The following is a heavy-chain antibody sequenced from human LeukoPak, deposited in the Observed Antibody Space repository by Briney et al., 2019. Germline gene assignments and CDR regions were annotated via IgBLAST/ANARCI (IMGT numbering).Heavy chain of an antibody. D-gene: IGHD1-26*01. CDR1: GYTFTSYY. V-gene: IGHV1-46*01. Sequence: ASVKVSCKASGYTFTSYYMHWVRQAPGQGLEWMGIINPSGGSTSYAQKFQGRVTMTRDTSTSTVYMELRSLRSDDTAVYYCARGTGDTTGFDYWGQGTLVTVAS. CDR3: ARGTGDTTGFDY. CDR2: INPSGGST. J-gene: IGHJ4*02.